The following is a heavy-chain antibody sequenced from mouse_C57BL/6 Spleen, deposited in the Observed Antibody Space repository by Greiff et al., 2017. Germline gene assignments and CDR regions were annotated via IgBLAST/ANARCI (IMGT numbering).Heavy chain of an antibody. Sequence: QVQLKEPGAELVKPGASVKLSCKASGYTFTSYWMHWVKQRPGQGLEWIGMIHPTSGSTNYNEKFKSKATLTVDTSSSTAYMQLSSMTSEDSAVYYCAGGTMVNRFAYWGQGTLVTVSA. J-gene: IGHJ3*01. CDR2: IHPTSGST. V-gene: IGHV1-64*01. CDR3: AGGTMVNRFAY. CDR1: GYTFTSYW. D-gene: IGHD2-2*01.